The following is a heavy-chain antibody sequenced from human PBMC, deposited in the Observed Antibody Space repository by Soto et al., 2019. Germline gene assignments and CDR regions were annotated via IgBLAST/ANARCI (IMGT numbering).Heavy chain of an antibody. D-gene: IGHD1-26*01. Sequence: GGSLRLSCAASGFTVSSNYMSWVRQAPGKGLEWVSVIYSGGSTYYADSVKGRFTISRDNSKNTLYLQMNSLRAEDTAVYYCATRKEWERPPFDYWGQGTLVTVSS. V-gene: IGHV3-66*01. J-gene: IGHJ4*02. CDR1: GFTVSSNY. CDR3: ATRKEWERPPFDY. CDR2: IYSGGST.